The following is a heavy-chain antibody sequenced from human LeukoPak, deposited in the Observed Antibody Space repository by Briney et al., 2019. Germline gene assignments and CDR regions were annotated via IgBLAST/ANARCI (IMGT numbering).Heavy chain of an antibody. Sequence: SETLSLTCTVSGGSISSSSYYWGWIRQPPGKGLEWIGSIYYSGSTYYNPSLKSRVTISVDTSKNQFSLKLSSVTAADTAVYYCARLEWQRTFDYWAREPWSPSPQ. CDR2: IYYSGST. V-gene: IGHV4-39*01. CDR1: GGSISSSSYY. J-gene: IGHJ4*02. CDR3: ARLEWQRTFDY. D-gene: IGHD3-3*01.